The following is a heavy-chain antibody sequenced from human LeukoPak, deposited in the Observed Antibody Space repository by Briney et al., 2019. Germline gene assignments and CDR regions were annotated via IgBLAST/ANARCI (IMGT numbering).Heavy chain of an antibody. D-gene: IGHD3-22*01. V-gene: IGHV3-30-3*01. CDR1: GFTFSSDA. J-gene: IGHJ5*02. CDR2: ISYDGSNK. Sequence: GRSLRLSCAASGFTFSSDAMHWVRQAPGKGLEWVAVISYDGSNKYYADSVKGRFTISRDNSKNTLYLQMNSLRAEDTAVYYCAREYDSSGYYYENWFDPWGQGTLVTVSS. CDR3: AREYDSSGYYYENWFDP.